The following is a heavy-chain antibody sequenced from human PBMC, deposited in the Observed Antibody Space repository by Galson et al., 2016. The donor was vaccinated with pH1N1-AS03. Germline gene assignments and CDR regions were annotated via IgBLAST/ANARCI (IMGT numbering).Heavy chain of an antibody. CDR1: GFTFSNFE. CDR2: ITGRGSPR. J-gene: IGHJ3*02. V-gene: IGHV3-48*03. CDR3: TSPHGSNYGANASPAFDI. D-gene: IGHD5-24*01. Sequence: SLRLSCAASGFTFSNFEMNWVRQAPGKGLEWISYITGRGSPRYYADSVKGRFTIYRDNAKNSLYLQMNSLRADDTALYYCTSPHGSNYGANASPAFDIWGLGTMVTVSS.